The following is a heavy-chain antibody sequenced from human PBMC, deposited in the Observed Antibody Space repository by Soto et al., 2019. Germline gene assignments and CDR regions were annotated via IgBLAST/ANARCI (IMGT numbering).Heavy chain of an antibody. CDR1: GGSISSYY. Sequence: QVQLQESGPGLVKPSETLSLTCTVSGGSISSYYWSWIRQPPGKGLEWIGYIYYSGSTNYNPSLMSRVTISVDTSKNQFSLKLSSVTAADTAVYYCARRWGRTSDYWGQGTLVTVSS. V-gene: IGHV4-59*08. J-gene: IGHJ4*02. CDR3: ARRWGRTSDY. CDR2: IYYSGST. D-gene: IGHD1-26*01.